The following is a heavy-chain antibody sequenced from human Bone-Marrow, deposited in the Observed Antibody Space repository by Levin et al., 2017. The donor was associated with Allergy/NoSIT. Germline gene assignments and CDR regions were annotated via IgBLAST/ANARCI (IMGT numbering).Heavy chain of an antibody. J-gene: IGHJ6*02. Sequence: SETLSLTCTVSGGSISSYYWSWIRQPPGKGLEWIGYIYYSGSTNYNPSLKSRVTISVDTSKNQFSLKLSSVTAADTAVYYCASARYRGVAARRGYYYYYGMDVWGQGTTVTVSS. CDR3: ASARYRGVAARRGYYYYYGMDV. D-gene: IGHD6-6*01. V-gene: IGHV4-59*08. CDR2: IYYSGST. CDR1: GGSISSYY.